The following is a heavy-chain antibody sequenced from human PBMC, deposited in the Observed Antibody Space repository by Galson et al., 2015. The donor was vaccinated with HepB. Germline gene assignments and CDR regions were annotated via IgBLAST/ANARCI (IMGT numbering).Heavy chain of an antibody. CDR3: ARHGLVLWAFDY. J-gene: IGHJ4*02. CDR2: IIPILGIA. V-gene: IGHV1-69*02. Sequence: SVKVSCKASGGTFSSYTISWVRQAPGQGLEWMGRIIPILGIANYAQKFQGRVTITADESTSTAYMELSSLRSEDTAVYYCARHGLVLWAFDYWGQGTLVTVSS. D-gene: IGHD3-22*01. CDR1: GGTFSSYT.